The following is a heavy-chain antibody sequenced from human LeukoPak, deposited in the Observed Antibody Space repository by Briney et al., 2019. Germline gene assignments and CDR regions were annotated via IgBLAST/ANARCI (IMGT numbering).Heavy chain of an antibody. Sequence: GGSLRLSCAASGFTFSSYAMSWVRQAPGKGLEWVSAISGSGGSTHYADSVKGRFTISRDNSKNTLYLQMNSLRAEDTAVYYCAKGGYCSGGSCYSSSHFDYWGQGTLVTVSS. D-gene: IGHD2-15*01. CDR2: ISGSGGST. J-gene: IGHJ4*02. CDR3: AKGGYCSGGSCYSSSHFDY. V-gene: IGHV3-23*01. CDR1: GFTFSSYA.